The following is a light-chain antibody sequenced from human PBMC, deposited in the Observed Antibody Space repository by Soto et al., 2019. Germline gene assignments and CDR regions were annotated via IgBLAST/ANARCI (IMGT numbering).Light chain of an antibody. CDR3: QQYGSSPRT. Sequence: EIVLTQSPGTLSLSPGERATLSCRASQSVSSSYLAWYQQKPGQAPRLLIYGASSRATGIPDRSSGSGSGTDFTLTISRLEPEDFAVYYCQQYGSSPRTFGGGTKVEIK. CDR1: QSVSSSY. CDR2: GAS. J-gene: IGKJ4*01. V-gene: IGKV3-20*01.